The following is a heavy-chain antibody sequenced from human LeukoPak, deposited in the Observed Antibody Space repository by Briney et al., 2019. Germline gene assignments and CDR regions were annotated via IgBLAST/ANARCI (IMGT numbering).Heavy chain of an antibody. D-gene: IGHD3-22*01. J-gene: IGHJ3*02. CDR3: ARAGLWDYYDSSGYHNGAFDI. CDR1: GYTFTDYY. CDR2: INPNSGGT. V-gene: IGHV1-2*02. Sequence: ASVKVSCKASGYTFTDYYMHWVRQAPGQGLEWMGSINPNSGGTNYAQKFQGRVTMTRDTSISTAYMELSSLRSDDTAVYYCARAGLWDYYDSSGYHNGAFDIWGQGTMVTVSS.